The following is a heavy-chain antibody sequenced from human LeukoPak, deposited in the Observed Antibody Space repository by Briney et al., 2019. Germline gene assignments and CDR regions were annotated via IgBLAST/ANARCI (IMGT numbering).Heavy chain of an antibody. V-gene: IGHV3-49*04. CDR2: IRSKAYRGTT. D-gene: IGHD5-18*01. Sequence: PTGRSLRLSCTGSGFTFGDNAMSWVRQAPGEGLEWVGFIRSKAYRGTTEYAASVKGRFTISRDDSASIAYLQMSSLRTEDTAVYYCARGPIQLWIHNAMDVWGQGTTVTVSS. CDR1: GFTFGDNA. CDR3: ARGPIQLWIHNAMDV. J-gene: IGHJ6*02.